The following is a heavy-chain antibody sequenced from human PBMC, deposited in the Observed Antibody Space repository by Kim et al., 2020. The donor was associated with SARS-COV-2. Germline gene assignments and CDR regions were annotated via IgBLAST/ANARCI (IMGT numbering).Heavy chain of an antibody. V-gene: IGHV1-69*13. Sequence: SVKVSCKASGGTFSSYAISWVRQAPGQGLEWMGGIIPIFGTANYAQKFQGRVTITADESTSTAYMELSSLRSEDTAVYYCARFFLMGSSWPEGAFDIWGQGTMVTVSS. J-gene: IGHJ3*02. CDR2: IIPIFGTA. CDR3: ARFFLMGSSWPEGAFDI. CDR1: GGTFSSYA. D-gene: IGHD3-10*01.